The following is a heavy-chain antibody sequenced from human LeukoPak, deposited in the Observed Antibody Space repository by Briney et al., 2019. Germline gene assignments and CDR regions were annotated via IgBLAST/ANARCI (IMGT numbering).Heavy chain of an antibody. Sequence: GGSLRLSCAASGFTFDDYAMHWVRQAPGKGLEWVSLISGDGGSTYYADSVKGRFTISRDNSKNSLYLQMDSLRTEDTALYYCAKVPGTTFNYYYYYMDVWGKGTTVTVSS. V-gene: IGHV3-43*02. D-gene: IGHD1-7*01. J-gene: IGHJ6*03. CDR1: GFTFDDYA. CDR2: ISGDGGST. CDR3: AKVPGTTFNYYYYYMDV.